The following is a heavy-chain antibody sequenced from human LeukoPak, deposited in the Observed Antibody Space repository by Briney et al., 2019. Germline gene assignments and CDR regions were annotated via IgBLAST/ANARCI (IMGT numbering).Heavy chain of an antibody. V-gene: IGHV1-2*02. CDR2: INPNSGGT. CDR1: GYTFTGYY. CDR3: ARASTTPDY. J-gene: IGHJ4*02. D-gene: IGHD5/OR15-5a*01. Sequence: ASVKVSCKASGYTFTGYYMHWVRQAPGQGLEWMGWINPNSGGTNYAQKFQGRVTMTRDTSTSTVYMELSSLRSEDTAVYYCARASTTPDYWGQGTLVTVSS.